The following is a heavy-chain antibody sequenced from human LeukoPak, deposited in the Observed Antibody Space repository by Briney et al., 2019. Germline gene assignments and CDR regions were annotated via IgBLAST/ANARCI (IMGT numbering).Heavy chain of an antibody. CDR3: TTERGCGGDCYSGY. CDR2: IKSKTDGGTT. D-gene: IGHD2-21*02. CDR1: GFTFSNAW. J-gene: IGHJ4*02. Sequence: GGSLRLSCAASGFTFSNAWMSWVRQAPGKGLDWVGRIKSKTDGGTTDYAAPVKGRFNISRDDSKNTLYLQMNSLKTEDTAVYYCTTERGCGGDCYSGYWGQGTLVTVSS. V-gene: IGHV3-15*01.